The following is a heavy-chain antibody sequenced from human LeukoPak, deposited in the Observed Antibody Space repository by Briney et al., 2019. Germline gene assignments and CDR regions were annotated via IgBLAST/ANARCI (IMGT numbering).Heavy chain of an antibody. CDR2: ISSSRTYI. CDR3: AKDLNTVTTAFFVH. D-gene: IGHD4-11*01. V-gene: IGHV3-21*06. Sequence: PGGSLRLSCAASGFTFSSYSMNGVRQAPGKGLEWVSSISSSRTYIYYADSVKGRFTISRDNAKNSLYLQMNSLRAEDTAVYYCAKDLNTVTTAFFVHWGQGTLVTVSS. J-gene: IGHJ4*02. CDR1: GFTFSSYS.